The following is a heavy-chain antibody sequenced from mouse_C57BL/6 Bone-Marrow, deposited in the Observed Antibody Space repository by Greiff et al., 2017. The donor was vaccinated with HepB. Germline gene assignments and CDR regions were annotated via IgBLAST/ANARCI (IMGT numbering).Heavy chain of an antibody. CDR1: GYAFSSSW. D-gene: IGHD3-2*02. CDR2: IYPGDGDT. Sequence: VQLMESGPELVKPGASVKISCKASGYAFSSSWMNWVKQRPGKGLEWIGRIYPGDGDTNYNGKFKGKATLTADKSSSTAYMQLSSLTSEDSAVYFCARGKDSSGPFDYWGQGTTLTVSS. V-gene: IGHV1-82*01. CDR3: ARGKDSSGPFDY. J-gene: IGHJ2*01.